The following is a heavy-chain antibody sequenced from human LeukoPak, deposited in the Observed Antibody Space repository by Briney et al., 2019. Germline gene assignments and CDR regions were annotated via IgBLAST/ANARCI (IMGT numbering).Heavy chain of an antibody. CDR1: GFTFSTYA. V-gene: IGHV3-33*06. J-gene: IGHJ4*02. CDR3: AKEVGAPLEFDY. Sequence: GGSLRLSCAASGFTFSTYAMHWVRQAPGKGLEWVAVIWYDRTNKYYADSVKGRFTISRDNSKNTLYLQMNSLRAEDTAVYYCAKEVGAPLEFDYWGQGTLVTVSS. CDR2: IWYDRTNK. D-gene: IGHD1-26*01.